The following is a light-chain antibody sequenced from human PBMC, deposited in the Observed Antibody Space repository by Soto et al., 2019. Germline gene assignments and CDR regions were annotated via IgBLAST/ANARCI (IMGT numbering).Light chain of an antibody. J-gene: IGKJ1*01. Sequence: IVITQSPATLSVSPGERATLSCRASQSVSINLAWYQQKPGQPPRLLIYGASNRATGIPDRFDGSGSGTDFTLTISRLEPEDFAVYYCQQYGSSPSPQTFGQGTKVDIK. CDR2: GAS. CDR1: QSVSIN. V-gene: IGKV3-20*01. CDR3: QQYGSSPSPQT.